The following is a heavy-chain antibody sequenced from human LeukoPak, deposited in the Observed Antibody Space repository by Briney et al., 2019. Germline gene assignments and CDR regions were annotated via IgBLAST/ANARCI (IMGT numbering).Heavy chain of an antibody. D-gene: IGHD3-10*01. V-gene: IGHV1-69*01. CDR1: GGTFSSYA. Sequence: GSSVKVSCKASGGTFSSYAISWVRQAPGQGLEWMGGIIPIFGTANYAQKFQGRVTITADGSTSTAYMELSSLRSEDTAVYYCARGTSTMVRGVIRADYFDYWGQGTLVTVSS. J-gene: IGHJ4*02. CDR3: ARGTSTMVRGVIRADYFDY. CDR2: IIPIFGTA.